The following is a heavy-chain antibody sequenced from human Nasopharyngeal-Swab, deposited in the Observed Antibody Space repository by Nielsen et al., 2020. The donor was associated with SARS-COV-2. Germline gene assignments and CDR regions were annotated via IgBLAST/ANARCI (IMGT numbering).Heavy chain of an antibody. Sequence: WIRQPPGKGLEWVSFISSTADSIYTAASVRGRFIISRDNSKKSVFLQMNSLRGDDTAVYYCARGHDRLPGGMDVWGRGTMVTVSS. V-gene: IGHV3-11*01. CDR3: ARGHDRLPGGMDV. D-gene: IGHD3-22*01. J-gene: IGHJ6*02. CDR2: ISSTADSI.